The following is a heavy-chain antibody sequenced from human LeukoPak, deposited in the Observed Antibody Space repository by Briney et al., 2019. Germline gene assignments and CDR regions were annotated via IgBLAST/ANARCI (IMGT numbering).Heavy chain of an antibody. CDR1: GFTFSSYS. D-gene: IGHD6-13*01. CDR3: SRPFSSIATACIRDAFDI. V-gene: IGHV3-21*01. J-gene: IGHJ3*02. CDR2: ISSSSSYI. Sequence: GGSLRLSCAASGFTFSSYSMNWVRQAPGKGLEWVSSISSSSSYIYYADSVKGRFTISRDNAKNSLYLQVNSLRDEDTAVYYFSRPFSSIATACIRDAFDIWGQGTMVTVSS.